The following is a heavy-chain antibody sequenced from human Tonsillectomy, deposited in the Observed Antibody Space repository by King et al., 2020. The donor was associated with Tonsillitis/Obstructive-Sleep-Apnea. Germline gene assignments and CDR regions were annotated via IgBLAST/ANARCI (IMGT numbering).Heavy chain of an antibody. CDR3: ARAGKKFIAAAGTGSSFDY. CDR1: GFTFSSYS. CDR2: ISSSSSYK. J-gene: IGHJ4*02. Sequence: VQLVESGGGLVKPGGSLRLSCAASGFTFSSYSMNWVRQAPGKGLEWVSSISSSSSYKYYADSVKGRFTISRDNAKNSLYLQMNSLRAEDTAVYYCARAGKKFIAAAGTGSSFDYWGQGTLVTVSS. D-gene: IGHD6-13*01. V-gene: IGHV3-21*01.